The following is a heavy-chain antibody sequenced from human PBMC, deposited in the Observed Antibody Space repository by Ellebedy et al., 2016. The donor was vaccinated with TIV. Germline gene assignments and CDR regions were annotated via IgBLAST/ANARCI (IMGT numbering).Heavy chain of an antibody. CDR1: GFTVSSNY. CDR2: IYSGGST. CDR3: ARDWNPVVPSGFYYGMDV. Sequence: PGGSLRLSCAASGFTVSSNYMSWVRQAPGKGLAWVSVIYSGGSTYYADSVKGRFTISRHNSKNTLYLQMNSLRAEDTAVYYCARDWNPVVPSGFYYGMDVWGQGTTVTVSS. D-gene: IGHD2-2*01. V-gene: IGHV3-53*04. J-gene: IGHJ6*02.